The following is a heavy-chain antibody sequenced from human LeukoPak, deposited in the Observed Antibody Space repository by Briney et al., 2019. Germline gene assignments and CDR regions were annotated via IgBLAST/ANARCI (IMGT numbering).Heavy chain of an antibody. CDR1: GFTVSTNY. Sequence: SGGSLRLSCVASGFTVSTNYMSWVRQAPGKGLEWVSVIYSGGSTYYADSVKGRFTISRDNSKNTLYLQMNSLRAEDTAVYYCATCLGGYDQPLFDYWGQGTLVTVSS. CDR2: IYSGGST. V-gene: IGHV3-53*01. D-gene: IGHD5-12*01. CDR3: ATCLGGYDQPLFDY. J-gene: IGHJ4*02.